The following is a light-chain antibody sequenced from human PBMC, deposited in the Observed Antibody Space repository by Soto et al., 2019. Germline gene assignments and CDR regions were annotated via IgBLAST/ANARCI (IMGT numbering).Light chain of an antibody. CDR1: SSNIGSNT. J-gene: IGLJ2*01. V-gene: IGLV1-44*01. CDR2: TNN. Sequence: QSVLTQPPSASGTPGQRVTISCSGSSSNIGSNTVNWYQQLPGTAHKLLIYTNNQRPSGVPGRFSGSKSGTSASLPISGLQCEDEVDYYCAAWDHSLNGVVFGGRAKLTVL. CDR3: AAWDHSLNGVV.